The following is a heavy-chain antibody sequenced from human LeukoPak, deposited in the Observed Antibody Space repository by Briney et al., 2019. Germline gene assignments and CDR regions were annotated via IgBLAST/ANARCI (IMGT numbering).Heavy chain of an antibody. CDR2: ISYDGSNK. J-gene: IGHJ4*02. Sequence: GGSLRLSCAASGFTFSSYGMHWVRQAPGKGLEWVAVISYDGSNKYYADSVKGRFTISRDNSKNTLYLQMNSLRAEDTAVYYCAKDLSLVTAAGIGFDYWGQGTLVTVSS. CDR1: GFTFSSYG. CDR3: AKDLSLVTAAGIGFDY. D-gene: IGHD6-13*01. V-gene: IGHV3-30*18.